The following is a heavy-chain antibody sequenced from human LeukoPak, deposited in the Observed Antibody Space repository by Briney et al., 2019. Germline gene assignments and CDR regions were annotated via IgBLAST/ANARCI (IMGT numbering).Heavy chain of an antibody. CDR3: ASYYDGSGHDDCFDY. V-gene: IGHV3-21*01. Sequence: ETLSLTCTVSGGSISSSSYYWGWIRQPPGKGLEWVSSISSSSSYIYYADSVKGRFTISRDNAKSSLYLQMNSLRAEDTAVYYCASYYDGSGHDDCFDYWGQGTLVTVSS. D-gene: IGHD3-22*01. CDR1: GGSISSSS. J-gene: IGHJ4*02. CDR2: ISSSSSYI.